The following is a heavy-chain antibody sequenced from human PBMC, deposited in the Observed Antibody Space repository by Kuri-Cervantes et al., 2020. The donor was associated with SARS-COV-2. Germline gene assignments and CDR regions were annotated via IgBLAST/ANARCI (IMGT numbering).Heavy chain of an antibody. J-gene: IGHJ5*02. CDR1: GITFSSYA. Sequence: GESLKISRSAFGITFSSYAMSWVRQAPGQGPEWVSVIYSGGSTYNADSVKGRFTISRDNPKNTLYLQMNSLRAEDTAVYYFARERAAAAGDARFDPWGQGTLVTVSS. V-gene: IGHV3-66*02. CDR3: ARERAAAAGDARFDP. CDR2: IYSGGST. D-gene: IGHD6-13*01.